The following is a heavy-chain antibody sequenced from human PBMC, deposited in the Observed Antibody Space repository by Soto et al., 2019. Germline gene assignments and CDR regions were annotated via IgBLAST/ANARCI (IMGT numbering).Heavy chain of an antibody. D-gene: IGHD1-1*01. V-gene: IGHV3-74*01. CDR1: GFTFSRHW. CDR2: IGPDGSRT. Sequence: EVQLVESGGALVQSGGSLRLSCAASGFTFSRHWMHWVRQAPGKGLSWVSHIGPDGSRTRDADSVMGRFIISRDNARNTLNPQMNSLRDDDTAGYYCVRDHNCAYDYWGPGILFTVSS. CDR3: VRDHNCAYDY. J-gene: IGHJ4*02.